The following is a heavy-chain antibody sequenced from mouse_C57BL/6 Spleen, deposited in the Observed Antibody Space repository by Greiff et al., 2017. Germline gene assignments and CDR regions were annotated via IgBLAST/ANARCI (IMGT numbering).Heavy chain of an antibody. CDR2: ISSGSSTI. CDR3: ANSPYYAMDY. CDR1: GFTFSDYG. V-gene: IGHV5-17*01. J-gene: IGHJ4*01. Sequence: EVHLVESGGGLVKPGGSLKLSCAASGFTFSDYGMHWVRQAPEKGLEWVAYISSGSSTIYSADTVKGRFTISRDNAKNTLFPHMTSLRSEDTAMYYCANSPYYAMDYWGQGTSVTVSS.